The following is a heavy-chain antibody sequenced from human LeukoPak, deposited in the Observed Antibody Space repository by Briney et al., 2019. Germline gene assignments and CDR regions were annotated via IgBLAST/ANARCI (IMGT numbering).Heavy chain of an antibody. CDR3: VRETTTDGSPFDY. CDR1: GDSVSSNRAA. V-gene: IGHV6-1*01. J-gene: IGHJ4*02. CDR2: TYYRSKWYN. D-gene: IGHD1-26*01. Sequence: SQTLSLTCAISGDSVSSNRAAWNWIRQSPSRGLEWLGRTYYRSKWYNDYAVSVKSRITINPDTSKNQLSLQLDSVTPEDTAVYYCVRETTTDGSPFDYWGQGTLVTVSS.